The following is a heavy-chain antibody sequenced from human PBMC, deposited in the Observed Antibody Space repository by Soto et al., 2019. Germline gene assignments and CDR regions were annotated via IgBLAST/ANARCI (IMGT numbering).Heavy chain of an antibody. CDR3: AREPQDGSGSYFDS. CDR2: IIPIFGTA. Sequence: SVKVSCKASGGTLSTYAISWVRQAPGQGLEWMGGIIPIFGTANYAQMFQGRVTITADKSTSTAYMELSSLTSADTAVYYCAREPQDGSGSYFDSWGQGTLVTVPQ. J-gene: IGHJ4*02. V-gene: IGHV1-69*06. CDR1: GGTLSTYA. D-gene: IGHD3-10*01.